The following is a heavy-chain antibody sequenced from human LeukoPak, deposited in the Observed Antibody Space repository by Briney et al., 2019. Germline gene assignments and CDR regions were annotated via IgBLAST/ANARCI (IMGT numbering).Heavy chain of an antibody. D-gene: IGHD3-22*01. CDR2: ISYDGSNK. V-gene: IGHV3-30-3*01. J-gene: IGHJ4*02. Sequence: GRSLRLSCAASGFTFSSYAMHWVRQAPGKGLEGVAVISYDGSNKYYADSVKGRFTISGDNSNNTPYLQMSSLRAEDTAVYYCASDPYYYDSSEFGYWGQGTLVTVAS. CDR3: ASDPYYYDSSEFGY. CDR1: GFTFSSYA.